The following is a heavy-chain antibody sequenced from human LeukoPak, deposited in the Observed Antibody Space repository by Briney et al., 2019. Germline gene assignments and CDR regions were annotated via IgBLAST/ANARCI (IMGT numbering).Heavy chain of an antibody. CDR3: ARGFSADNFDY. CDR1: GPSISDYH. D-gene: IGHD6-13*01. Sequence: SETLSLTCTVSGPSISDYHWGWIRQPPGKGLEWIGSAYYTGNTNYDPSLKSRVTISVDTSKNQFSLKLSSVTAADTAVYYCARGFSADNFDYWGQGTLVTVSS. CDR2: AYYTGNT. V-gene: IGHV4-59*01. J-gene: IGHJ4*02.